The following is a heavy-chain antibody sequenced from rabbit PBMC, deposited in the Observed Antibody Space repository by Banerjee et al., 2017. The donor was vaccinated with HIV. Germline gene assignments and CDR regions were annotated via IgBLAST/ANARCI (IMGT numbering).Heavy chain of an antibody. CDR1: GFSFSSSYY. D-gene: IGHD4-2*01. CDR2: IYTGGGST. Sequence: QSLEESGGDLVQPEGSLTLTCTASGFSFSSSYYMSWVRQAPGKGLEWIGCIYTGGGSTYYATWAKGRFTISKTSSTTVTLQLTSLTAADTATYFCARGGYGGDSGATGLWGPGTLVTVS. CDR3: ARGGYGGDSGATGL. J-gene: IGHJ4*01. V-gene: IGHV1S40*01.